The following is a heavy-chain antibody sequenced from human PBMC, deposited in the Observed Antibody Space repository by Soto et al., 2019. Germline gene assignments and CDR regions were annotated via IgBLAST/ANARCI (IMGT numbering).Heavy chain of an antibody. CDR2: VRNKAKTYST. D-gene: IGHD6-19*01. Sequence: EVQLVESGGGLVQPGGSLRLSCAASGFTFSDHYMDCVRQAPGKGLEWVGRVRNKAKTYSTEYVASVKGRFTISRDDSNNSVYLQMNSLKTADTAVYYCTRAVAGTSRLDYWGQGTLVTVSS. J-gene: IGHJ4*02. V-gene: IGHV3-72*01. CDR3: TRAVAGTSRLDY. CDR1: GFTFSDHY.